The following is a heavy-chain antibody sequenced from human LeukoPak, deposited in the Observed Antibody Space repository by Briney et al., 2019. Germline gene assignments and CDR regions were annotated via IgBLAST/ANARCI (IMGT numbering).Heavy chain of an antibody. Sequence: GGSLRLSCQASGFTVSSNYMSWVRQAPGKGLEWVSVIYSGGSTYYADSVKGRFTISRDNSKNTLYLQMNSLRAEDTAVYYCARDGGIAATNYGMDVWGKGTTVTVSS. CDR1: GFTVSSNY. CDR3: ARDGGIAATNYGMDV. V-gene: IGHV3-53*01. D-gene: IGHD6-13*01. CDR2: IYSGGST. J-gene: IGHJ6*04.